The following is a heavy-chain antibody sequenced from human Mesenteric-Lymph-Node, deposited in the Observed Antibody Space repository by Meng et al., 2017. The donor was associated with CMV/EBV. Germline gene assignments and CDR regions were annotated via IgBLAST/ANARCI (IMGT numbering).Heavy chain of an antibody. Sequence: ASVKVSCKASGYTFTSYYMHWVRQAPGQGLEWMGIINPSGGSTSYAQKFQGRVTMTRDTSTSTVYMELSSLRSEDTAVYYCASSSSWPSYYYYGMDVWGQGTTVTVSS. CDR1: GYTFTSYY. V-gene: IGHV1-46*01. D-gene: IGHD6-13*01. J-gene: IGHJ6*02. CDR2: INPSGGST. CDR3: ASSSSWPSYYYYGMDV.